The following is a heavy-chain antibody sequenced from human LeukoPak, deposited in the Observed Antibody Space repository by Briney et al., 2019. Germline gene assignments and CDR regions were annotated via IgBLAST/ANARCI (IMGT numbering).Heavy chain of an antibody. CDR1: GYTFRDFG. CDR3: ASGRAGIPDY. Sequence: ASVKVSCKAAGYTFRDFGISWVRQAPGQGLEWMGWITTYNGNTNYIQKLQGRVTMTTDTSTSTAYMELRSLRSDDTAVYYCASGRAGIPDYWGQGALVTVSS. CDR2: ITTYNGNT. J-gene: IGHJ4*02. V-gene: IGHV1-18*01. D-gene: IGHD2-2*02.